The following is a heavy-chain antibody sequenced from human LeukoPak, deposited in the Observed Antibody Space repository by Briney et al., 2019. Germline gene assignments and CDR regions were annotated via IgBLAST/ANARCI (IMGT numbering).Heavy chain of an antibody. CDR2: ISSGGSTI. V-gene: IGHV3-48*02. Sequence: GGSLRLSCAASGFTFSSYSMNWVRQAPGEGLEWVSYISSGGSTIYYADSVRGRFTISRDNAKNSLYLQMNSLRDEDTAVYYCARPARDLYAFDIWGQGTMVTVSS. J-gene: IGHJ3*02. CDR1: GFTFSSYS. CDR3: ARPARDLYAFDI.